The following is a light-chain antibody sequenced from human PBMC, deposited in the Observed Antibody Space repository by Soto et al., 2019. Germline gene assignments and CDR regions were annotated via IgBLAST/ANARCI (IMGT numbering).Light chain of an antibody. CDR2: GAS. V-gene: IGKV3D-15*01. CDR3: QQYNNWPLLT. Sequence: EIVMTQSPATLSVSPGERATLSCRASHSVSSNLAWYQQKPGQAPRLLIYGASTRATGIPARFSGSGSGTEFTLTIGSLQSEDFAVYYCQQYNNWPLLTFGGGTKVEIK. CDR1: HSVSSN. J-gene: IGKJ4*01.